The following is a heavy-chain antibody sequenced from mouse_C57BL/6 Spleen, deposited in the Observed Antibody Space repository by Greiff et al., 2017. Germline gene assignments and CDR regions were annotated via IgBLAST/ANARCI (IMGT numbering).Heavy chain of an antibody. J-gene: IGHJ1*03. CDR2: IYPRSGNT. CDR3: ARWVTSVVEDWYFEV. V-gene: IGHV1-81*01. Sequence: QVQLQQSGAELARPGASVKLSCKASGYTFTSYGISWVKQRPGQGLEWIGEIYPRSGNTYYNEKFKGKATLTADKSSSTAYMELRSLTSEDSAVYYCARWVTSVVEDWYFEVWGTGTTVTAS. D-gene: IGHD1-1*01. CDR1: GYTFTSYG.